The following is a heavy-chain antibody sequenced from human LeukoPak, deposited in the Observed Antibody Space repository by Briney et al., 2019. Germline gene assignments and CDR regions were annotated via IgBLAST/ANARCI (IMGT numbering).Heavy chain of an antibody. V-gene: IGHV4-34*01. D-gene: IGHD3-22*01. CDR1: SESFSGYF. CDR3: VREDYYDTSGFYLDDAFDI. J-gene: IGHJ3*02. CDR2: INYSGST. Sequence: SETLSLTCAIYSESFSGYFWSWIRQPPGKGLEWIGEINYSGSTNYNPSLKSRVTISVDTSKNQFSLKLSSVTAADTAVYYCVREDYYDTSGFYLDDAFDIWGQGTMVTVSS.